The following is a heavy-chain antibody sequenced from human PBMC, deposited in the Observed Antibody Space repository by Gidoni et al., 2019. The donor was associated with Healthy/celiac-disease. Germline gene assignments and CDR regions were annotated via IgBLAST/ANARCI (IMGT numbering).Heavy chain of an antibody. J-gene: IGHJ6*02. CDR1: GGSFSGYY. D-gene: IGHD2-8*01. CDR2: LNHSGST. Sequence: QVQLQQWGAGLLTPSETLSLTCPVYGGSFSGYYWSWIRQPPGKGLEWIGELNHSGSTNYNPSLKSRVTILVDTSKNQFSLKLSSVTAADTAVYYCARGRGPSYGRPMDVWGQGTTVTVSS. CDR3: ARGRGPSYGRPMDV. V-gene: IGHV4-34*01.